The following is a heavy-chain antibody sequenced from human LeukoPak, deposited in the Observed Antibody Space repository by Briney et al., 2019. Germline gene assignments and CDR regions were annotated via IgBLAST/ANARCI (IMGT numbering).Heavy chain of an antibody. CDR1: GGSISSSSYY. D-gene: IGHD5-18*01. CDR2: IYYSGST. Sequence: SETLSLTCTVSGGSISSSSYYWGWIRQPPGKGLEWIGSIYYSGSTYNNPSLKSRVTISVDTSKKQFSLKLSSVTAADTAVYYCARQGDGGYSYGNFDSWGQGTLVTVSS. J-gene: IGHJ4*02. V-gene: IGHV4-39*01. CDR3: ARQGDGGYSYGNFDS.